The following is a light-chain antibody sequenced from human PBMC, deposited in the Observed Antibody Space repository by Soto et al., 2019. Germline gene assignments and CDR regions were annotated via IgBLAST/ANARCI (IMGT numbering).Light chain of an antibody. Sequence: DIQMTQSPSTLSASVGDRVTITFGASQSVRSWLAWYQQKPGKAPKLLIYKASILEGGVPSRFSGSGSGTEFTLTISNLQPDDFASYCCHQYNSYPWTFGQGTKVDIK. V-gene: IGKV1-5*03. J-gene: IGKJ1*01. CDR3: HQYNSYPWT. CDR2: KAS. CDR1: QSVRSW.